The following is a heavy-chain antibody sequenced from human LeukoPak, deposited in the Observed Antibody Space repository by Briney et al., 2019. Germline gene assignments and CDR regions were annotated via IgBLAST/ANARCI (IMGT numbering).Heavy chain of an antibody. CDR2: IKSKIDGGTT. J-gene: IGHJ4*02. V-gene: IGHV3-15*01. CDR3: TTDLNARGNYYDSSGYVSTIDY. Sequence: GGSLRLSCAASGFTFSSAWMSWVRQAPGKGLEWVGRIKSKIDGGTTDYAAPVKGRFTISRDDSKNTLYLQMNSLKTEDTAVYYCTTDLNARGNYYDSSGYVSTIDYWGQGTLVTVSS. D-gene: IGHD3-22*01. CDR1: GFTFSSAW.